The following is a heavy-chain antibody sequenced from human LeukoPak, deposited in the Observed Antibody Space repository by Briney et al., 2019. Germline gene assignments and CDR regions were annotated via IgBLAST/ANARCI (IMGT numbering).Heavy chain of an antibody. CDR2: MRNDGSQI. Sequence: PGGSLRLSCAASGFTFSSYSMNWVRQDPGKGLEWVASMRNDGSQIYYADSVKGRFTISRDNSKNTLYLQMNSLRVEDTAIYYCAKDIGRRIFGVAYDAFHVWGQGTMVTVSS. CDR3: AKDIGRRIFGVAYDAFHV. J-gene: IGHJ3*01. CDR1: GFTFSSYS. V-gene: IGHV3-30*02. D-gene: IGHD3-3*01.